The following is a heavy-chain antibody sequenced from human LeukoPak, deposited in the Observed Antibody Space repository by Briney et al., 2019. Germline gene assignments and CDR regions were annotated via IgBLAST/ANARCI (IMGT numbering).Heavy chain of an antibody. Sequence: GGSLRLSCAASGFTFSSYGMHWVRQAPGKGLEWVAVISYDGSNKYYADSVKGRFTISRDNSKNTLYLQMNSLRAEDTAVYYCAKAPYYDILTGYYRKGYFDYWGQGTLVTVSS. CDR3: AKAPYYDILTGYYRKGYFDY. CDR1: GFTFSSYG. J-gene: IGHJ4*02. CDR2: ISYDGSNK. D-gene: IGHD3-9*01. V-gene: IGHV3-30*18.